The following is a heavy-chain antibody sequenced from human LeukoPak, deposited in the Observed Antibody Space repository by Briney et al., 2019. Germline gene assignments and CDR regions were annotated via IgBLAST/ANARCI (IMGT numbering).Heavy chain of an antibody. CDR3: ARHGYSSAWSDAFDV. CDR1: GGSIGRYY. V-gene: IGHV4-59*08. D-gene: IGHD6-19*01. Sequence: SETLSLTCTVSGGSIGRYYWSWIRQPPGKGLEWIGHVFNTGSTNYNPSLKSRVTISVDTSNNLFSLKLTSVTAADTAVYYCARHGYSSAWSDAFDVWGQGTMVTVSS. CDR2: VFNTGST. J-gene: IGHJ3*01.